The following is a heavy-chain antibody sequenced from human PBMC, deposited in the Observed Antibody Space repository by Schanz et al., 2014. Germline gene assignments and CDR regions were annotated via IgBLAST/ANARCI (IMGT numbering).Heavy chain of an antibody. Sequence: EVHLVESGGGLVQPGGSLRLSCAASGITFSSHSFNWVRQAPGRGLEWVSIISGSGGNTYYADAVRGRFTISRDNSKTTVYLQMNSLRAEDTAVYYCAKDAENTAMITDYFDYWGQGTLXTVSS. J-gene: IGHJ4*02. CDR1: GITFSSHS. CDR3: AKDAENTAMITDYFDY. D-gene: IGHD5-18*01. V-gene: IGHV3-23*04. CDR2: ISGSGGNT.